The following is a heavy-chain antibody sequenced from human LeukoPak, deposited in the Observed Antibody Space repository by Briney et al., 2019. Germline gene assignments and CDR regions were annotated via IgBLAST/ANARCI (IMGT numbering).Heavy chain of an antibody. Sequence: GGSLRLSCAASGFTFSSYWMSWVRQAPGKGLEGVANIKQDGSEKYYVDSVKGRFTISRDNAKNSLYLQMNSLRAEDTAVYYCARDIGITGTIPFDYWGQGTLVTVSS. D-gene: IGHD1-20*01. J-gene: IGHJ4*02. CDR3: ARDIGITGTIPFDY. V-gene: IGHV3-7*01. CDR1: GFTFSSYW. CDR2: IKQDGSEK.